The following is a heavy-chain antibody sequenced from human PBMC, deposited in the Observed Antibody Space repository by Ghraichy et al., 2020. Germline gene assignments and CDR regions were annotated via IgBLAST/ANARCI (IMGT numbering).Heavy chain of an antibody. CDR2: IYYSGST. V-gene: IGHV4-59*01. CDR3: AREGSSWYLGFDP. J-gene: IGHJ5*02. Sequence: SETLSLTCTVSGGSISSYYWSWIRQPPGKRLEWIGYIYYSGSTNYNPSLKSRVTISVDTSKNQFSLKLSSVTAADTAVYYCAREGSSWYLGFDPWGQGTLVTVSS. D-gene: IGHD6-13*01. CDR1: GGSISSYY.